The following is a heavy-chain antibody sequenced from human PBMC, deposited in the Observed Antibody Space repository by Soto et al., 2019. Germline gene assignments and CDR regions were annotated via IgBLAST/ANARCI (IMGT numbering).Heavy chain of an antibody. Sequence: EVQLVESGGGLVKPGGSLRLSCAASRFTFSSYSMNWVRQAPGKGLEWVSSISSSSSYIYYADSVKGRFTISRDNAKNSLYLQMNSLRAEDTAVYYCARGYCSGGSCYPFDLWGRGTLVTVSS. D-gene: IGHD2-15*01. J-gene: IGHJ2*01. V-gene: IGHV3-21*01. CDR2: ISSSSSYI. CDR3: ARGYCSGGSCYPFDL. CDR1: RFTFSSYS.